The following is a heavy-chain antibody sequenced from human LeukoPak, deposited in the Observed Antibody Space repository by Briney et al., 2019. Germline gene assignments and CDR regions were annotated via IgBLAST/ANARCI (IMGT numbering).Heavy chain of an antibody. CDR3: ARVGAVVGGYDDFDY. V-gene: IGHV1-2*02. CDR2: INPNSGGT. J-gene: IGHJ4*02. CDR1: GYTFTGYY. Sequence: ASVKVSCKASGYTFTGYYMHWVRQAPGQGLEWMGWINPNSGGTNYAQKFQGRVTMTRDTSISTAYMELSRLRSDDTAVYYCARVGAVVGGYDDFDYWGQGTLVTVSS. D-gene: IGHD5-12*01.